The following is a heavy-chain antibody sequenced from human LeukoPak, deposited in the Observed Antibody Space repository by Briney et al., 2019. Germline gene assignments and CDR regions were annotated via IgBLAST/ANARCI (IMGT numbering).Heavy chain of an antibody. Sequence: PSETLSLTCTVSGGSISSSSYYWGWIRQPPGKGLEWIGSIYYSGSTYYNPSLKSRVTISVDTSKNQFSLKLSSVTAADTAVYFCARHGATTVTNGKGFYIWGQGTMVTVSS. CDR1: GGSISSSSYY. D-gene: IGHD4-17*01. CDR2: IYYSGST. V-gene: IGHV4-39*01. J-gene: IGHJ3*02. CDR3: ARHGATTVTNGKGFYI.